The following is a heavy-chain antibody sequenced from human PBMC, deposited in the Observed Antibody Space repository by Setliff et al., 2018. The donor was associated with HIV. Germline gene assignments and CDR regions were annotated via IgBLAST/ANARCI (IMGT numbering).Heavy chain of an antibody. CDR3: ARGGAPSGSFFPNWLDP. CDR2: INPHSGNT. D-gene: IGHD6-19*01. CDR1: GYTLTGYY. J-gene: IGHJ5*02. Sequence: ASVKVSCKASGYTLTGYYMHWVRLAPGLGLEWMGWINPHSGNTDFAQRFQGRITMTRDTSINTVYMDLSRLTSDDTGIYYCARGGAPSGSFFPNWLDPWGQGTLVTV. V-gene: IGHV1-2*02.